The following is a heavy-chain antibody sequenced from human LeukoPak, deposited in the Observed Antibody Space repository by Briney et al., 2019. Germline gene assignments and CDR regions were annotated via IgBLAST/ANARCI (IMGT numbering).Heavy chain of an antibody. CDR2: ISSSSSYI. CDR3: ARSRWLDAFDY. D-gene: IGHD6-19*01. J-gene: IGHJ4*02. V-gene: IGHV3-21*01. Sequence: GGSLRLSCAASGFTFSSYSMNWVRQAPGKGLEWVSSISSSSSYIYYADSVKGRFTISRDNAKNTLYLQMNSLRADDTAVYYCARSRWLDAFDYWGQGTLVTVSS. CDR1: GFTFSSYS.